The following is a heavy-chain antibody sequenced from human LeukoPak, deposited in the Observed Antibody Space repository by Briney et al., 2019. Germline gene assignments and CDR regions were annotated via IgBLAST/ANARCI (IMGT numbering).Heavy chain of an antibody. D-gene: IGHD3-22*01. J-gene: IGHJ1*01. CDR3: ARVVQSTDSSGFYLPEYFQH. CDR2: IYHSGST. Sequence: SETLSLTCTVSGYSISSGYHWGWIRPPPGKGLEWIGSIYHSGSTYYNPSLKSRVTISVDTSKNQFSLKLSSVTAADTAVYYCARVVQSTDSSGFYLPEYFQHWGQGTLVTVSS. V-gene: IGHV4-38-2*02. CDR1: GYSISSGYH.